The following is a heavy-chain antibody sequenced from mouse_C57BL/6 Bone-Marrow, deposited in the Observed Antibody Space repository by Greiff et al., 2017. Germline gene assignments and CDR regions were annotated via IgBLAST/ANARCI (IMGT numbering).Heavy chain of an antibody. Sequence: EVQVVESGGGLVKPGGSLKLSCAASGFTFSDYGMHWVRQAPEKGLEWVAYISSGSSTIYYADTVKGRFTISRDNAKNTLFLQMTSLGSEDTAMYYCARRGVYDGYPLYYYAMDYWGQGTSVTVSS. J-gene: IGHJ4*01. V-gene: IGHV5-17*01. CDR3: ARRGVYDGYPLYYYAMDY. CDR2: ISSGSSTI. CDR1: GFTFSDYG. D-gene: IGHD2-3*01.